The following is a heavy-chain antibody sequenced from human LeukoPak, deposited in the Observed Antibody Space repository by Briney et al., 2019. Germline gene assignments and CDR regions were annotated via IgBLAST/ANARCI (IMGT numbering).Heavy chain of an antibody. CDR3: ARAPNWRFDH. D-gene: IGHD1-1*01. CDR2: IYSDGTT. V-gene: IGHV3-53*01. Sequence: GGSLRLSCAASGFNVSSIYVNWVRQAPGKGLEWVSVIYSDGTTYYADSVKGRFTISRDDSKNTLYLHMNSLRAEDTAVYYCARAPNWRFDHWGQGTLVTVSS. J-gene: IGHJ4*02. CDR1: GFNVSSIY.